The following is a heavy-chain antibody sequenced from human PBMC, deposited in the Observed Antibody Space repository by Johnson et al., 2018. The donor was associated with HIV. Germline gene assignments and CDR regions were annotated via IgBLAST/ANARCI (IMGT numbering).Heavy chain of an antibody. D-gene: IGHD3-22*01. J-gene: IGHJ3*02. V-gene: IGHV3-30-3*01. Sequence: QVQLVESGGGVVQPGRSLRLSCAASGFTFSSYAMHWVRQAPGKGLEWVAVISYDGDNVYYADSVKGRFTISRDNSKNTLYLQMNSLRVADTAVYYCARASGYYLSDAFDIWGQGTMVTVSS. CDR2: ISYDGDNV. CDR3: ARASGYYLSDAFDI. CDR1: GFTFSSYA.